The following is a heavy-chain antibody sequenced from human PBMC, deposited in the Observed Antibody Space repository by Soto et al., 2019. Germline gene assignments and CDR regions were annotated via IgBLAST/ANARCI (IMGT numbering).Heavy chain of an antibody. CDR2: IYYSGST. D-gene: IGHD3-10*01. V-gene: IGHV4-59*01. CDR1: GGSISSYY. CDR3: ARSGNPPPFDY. J-gene: IGHJ4*02. Sequence: SETLSLTCTVSGGSISSYYWSWIRQPPGKGLEWIGYIYYSGSTNYNPSLKSRATISVDTSKNQFSLKLSSVTAADTAVYYCARSGNPPPFDYWGQGTLVTVSS.